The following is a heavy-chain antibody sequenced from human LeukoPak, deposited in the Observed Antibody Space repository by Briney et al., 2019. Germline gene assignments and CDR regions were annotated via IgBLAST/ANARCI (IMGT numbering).Heavy chain of an antibody. D-gene: IGHD3-22*01. Sequence: SETLSLTCAVSGGSISSSNWWSWVRQPPGKGLEWIGEIYHSGSTNYNPSLKSRVTISVDKSKNQFSLKLSSVTAADTAVYYCAVYYDSSGYYSPIYFQHWGQGTLVTVSS. CDR2: IYHSGST. CDR3: AVYYDSSGYYSPIYFQH. V-gene: IGHV4-4*02. J-gene: IGHJ1*01. CDR1: GGSISSSNW.